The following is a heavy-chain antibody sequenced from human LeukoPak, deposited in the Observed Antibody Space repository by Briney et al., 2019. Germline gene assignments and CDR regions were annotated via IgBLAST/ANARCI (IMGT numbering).Heavy chain of an antibody. J-gene: IGHJ4*02. CDR2: IYHSGST. CDR1: GYSISSGYY. CDR3: ARVSFNGRNDY. V-gene: IGHV4-38-2*02. Sequence: SETLSLTCTVSGYSISSGYYRGWIRQPPGEGLEWIGFIYHSGSTYYNPSLKSRFTISIDTSKNHFSLKLSSVTAADTAVYYCARVSFNGRNDYWGQGTLVTVSS.